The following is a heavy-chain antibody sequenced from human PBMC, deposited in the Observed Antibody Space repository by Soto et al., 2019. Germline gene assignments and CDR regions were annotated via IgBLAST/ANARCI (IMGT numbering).Heavy chain of an antibody. CDR1: GGYISSGAYS. Sequence: SETLSLTCADSGGYISSGAYSWSWIRQPPGKGLVWIGYIYHSGSTYYNPSLKSRVTVSIDRSKNQFSLKLSSVTAADTAVFYYARGPYDSSGFYSAFDIWGQGTMVTVSS. V-gene: IGHV4-30-2*01. CDR3: ARGPYDSSGFYSAFDI. CDR2: IYHSGST. J-gene: IGHJ3*02. D-gene: IGHD3-22*01.